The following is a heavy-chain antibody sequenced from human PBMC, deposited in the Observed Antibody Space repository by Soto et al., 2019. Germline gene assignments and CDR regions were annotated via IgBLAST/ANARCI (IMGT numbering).Heavy chain of an antibody. CDR3: ARGLLAGVALGKFDP. Sequence: PSETLSLTCTVSGGSISSGGYYWSWIRQHPGKGMEWIGYIYYSGSTYYNPSLKSRVTISVDTSKNQFSLKLSSVTAADPAVYYCARGLLAGVALGKFDPWGQGTLVTVSS. J-gene: IGHJ5*02. CDR1: GGSISSGGYY. D-gene: IGHD3-3*01. CDR2: IYYSGST. V-gene: IGHV4-31*03.